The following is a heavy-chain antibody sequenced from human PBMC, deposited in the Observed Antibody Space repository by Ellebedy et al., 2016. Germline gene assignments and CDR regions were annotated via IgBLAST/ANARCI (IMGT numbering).Heavy chain of an antibody. D-gene: IGHD5-24*01. Sequence: SETLSLTCTVSGGSMNNYYWSWIRQPPGKGLEWIGYIYYSTNTKSNPSLESRVTMSVDTSKDQFSLSLRSVTAADTAVYYCAGGYNIDYWGQGILVSVSS. V-gene: IGHV4-59*01. CDR3: AGGYNIDY. J-gene: IGHJ4*02. CDR1: GGSMNNYY. CDR2: IYYSTNT.